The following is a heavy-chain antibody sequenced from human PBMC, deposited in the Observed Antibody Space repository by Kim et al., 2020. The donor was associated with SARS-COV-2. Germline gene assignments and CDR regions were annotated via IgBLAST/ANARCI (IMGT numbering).Heavy chain of an antibody. J-gene: IGHJ3*02. V-gene: IGHV3-33*06. Sequence: GGSLRLSCAASGFTFSSYGMHWVRQAPGKGLEWVAVIWYDGSNKYYADSVKGRFTISRDNSKNTMYLQMNSLRAEATAVYYCAKDSGITGTSSAFDIWGQGTMVTVSS. CDR1: GFTFSSYG. CDR3: AKDSGITGTSSAFDI. CDR2: IWYDGSNK. D-gene: IGHD1-7*01.